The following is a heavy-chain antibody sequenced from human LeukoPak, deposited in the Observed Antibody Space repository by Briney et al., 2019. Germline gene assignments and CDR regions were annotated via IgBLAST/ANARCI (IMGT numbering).Heavy chain of an antibody. CDR1: GGSISSSNW. D-gene: IGHD6-13*01. CDR3: ARDIAVAGPGDFDI. Sequence: SETLSLTCAVSGGSISSSNWWSWVRQPPGKGLEWIGEIYHSGSTNYNPSLKSRVTISVDNAKNQFSLKMSSVTAADTAVYYCARDIAVAGPGDFDIWGQGTMVTVSS. V-gene: IGHV4-4*02. CDR2: IYHSGST. J-gene: IGHJ3*02.